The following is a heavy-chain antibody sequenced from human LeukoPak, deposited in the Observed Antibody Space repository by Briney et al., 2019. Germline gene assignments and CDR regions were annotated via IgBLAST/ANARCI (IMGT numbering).Heavy chain of an antibody. D-gene: IGHD4-17*01. Sequence: SETLSLTCTVSGVSISSGGYYWTWIRLHPGKGLEWIGYIYYSGSTSYNPSLKSRITISGDTSKNQFSLKLNSVTAADTAVYYCAGGSDASTAFDFWGQGTMVTVSS. CDR3: AGGSDASTAFDF. CDR2: IYYSGST. V-gene: IGHV4-31*03. CDR1: GVSISSGGYY. J-gene: IGHJ3*01.